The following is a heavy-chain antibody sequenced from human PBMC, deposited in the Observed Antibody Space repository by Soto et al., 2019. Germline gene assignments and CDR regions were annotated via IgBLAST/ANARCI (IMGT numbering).Heavy chain of an antibody. CDR3: ARAQQQLAEDY. J-gene: IGHJ4*02. D-gene: IGHD6-13*01. V-gene: IGHV4-31*03. CDR1: GGPISSGGYY. CDR2: FYSSGST. Sequence: TLSLTCTVSGGPISSGGYYWSWIRQHPGKGLEWVGYFYSSGSTYYNPSLKSRVTISVDTSKNQFSLRLSAVTAADTAVYYCARAQQQLAEDYWGQGTLVTVSS.